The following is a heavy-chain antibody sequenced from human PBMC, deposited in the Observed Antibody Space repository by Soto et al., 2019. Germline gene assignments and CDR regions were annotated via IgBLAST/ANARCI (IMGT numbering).Heavy chain of an antibody. Sequence: SETLSLTCAVYGGSFSGYYWTWIRQPPGTGLGWVGEINHSGSTNYNPSLKSRVTISVDTSKNQFSLKLSSVTAADTAVYYCVRFWPPPYSDALTAYTVAFDYWGQGTLVTVSS. V-gene: IGHV4-34*01. D-gene: IGHD3-9*01. CDR2: INHSGST. CDR3: VRFWPPPYSDALTAYTVAFDY. J-gene: IGHJ4*02. CDR1: GGSFSGYY.